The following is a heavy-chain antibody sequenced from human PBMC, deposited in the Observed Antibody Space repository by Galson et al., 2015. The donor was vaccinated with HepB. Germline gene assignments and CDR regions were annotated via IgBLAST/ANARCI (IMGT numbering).Heavy chain of an antibody. D-gene: IGHD3-3*01. J-gene: IGHJ4*02. V-gene: IGHV3-30-3*01. CDR2: TSYDGSNK. Sequence: SLRLSCAASGFTFSSYAMHWVRQAPGKGLEWVAVTSYDGSNKYYADSVKGRFTISRDNSKNTLYLQMNSLRAEDTAVYYCARDAALAGLLEWLLSSLDYWGQGTLVTVSS. CDR1: GFTFSSYA. CDR3: ARDAALAGLLEWLLSSLDY.